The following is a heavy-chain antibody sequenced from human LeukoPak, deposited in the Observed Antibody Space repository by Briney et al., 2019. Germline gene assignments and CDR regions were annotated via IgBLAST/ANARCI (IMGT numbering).Heavy chain of an antibody. D-gene: IGHD6-19*01. V-gene: IGHV1-2*02. J-gene: IGHJ4*02. CDR2: INPNSGGT. Sequence: ASVKVSCKASSYTFTRYGISWVRQAPGQGLEWMGWINPNSGGTNYAQKFQGRVTMTRDTSISTAYMELSRLRPDDTAVYYCARAIAVADYWGQGTLVTVSS. CDR3: ARAIAVADY. CDR1: SYTFTRYG.